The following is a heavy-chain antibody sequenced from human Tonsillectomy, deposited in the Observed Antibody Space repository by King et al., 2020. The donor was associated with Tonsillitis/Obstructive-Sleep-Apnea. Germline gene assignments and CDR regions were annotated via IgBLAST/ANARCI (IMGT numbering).Heavy chain of an antibody. D-gene: IGHD5-24*01. CDR3: ARIWWRDGYNYSPHFDY. Sequence: ALKESGPVLVKPTETLTLTCTVSGFSLSNARMGVSWIRQPPGKALEWLAHIFSNDEKSYSTSLKSRLTISKDTSKSQVVLTMTNMDPVDTATYYCARIWWRDGYNYSPHFDYWGQGTLVTVSS. CDR1: GFSLSNARMG. J-gene: IGHJ4*02. V-gene: IGHV2-26*01. CDR2: IFSNDEK.